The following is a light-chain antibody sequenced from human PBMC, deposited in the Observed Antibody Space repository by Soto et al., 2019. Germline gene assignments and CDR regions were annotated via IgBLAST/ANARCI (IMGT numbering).Light chain of an antibody. V-gene: IGKV1-5*01. J-gene: IGKJ1*01. CDR2: DAS. Sequence: DIQMTHSPSTLSSSVEDRVTITCRACQSISSWLAGYQQKPGKAPKLLIYDASSLESGVLSTFSGSGSGTEFTLTISSLQPDDIATYYCQQYNSDFVTFGQGTKVDIK. CDR3: QQYNSDFVT. CDR1: QSISSW.